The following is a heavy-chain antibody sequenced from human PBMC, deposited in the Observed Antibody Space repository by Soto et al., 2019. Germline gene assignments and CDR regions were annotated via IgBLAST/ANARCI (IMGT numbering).Heavy chain of an antibody. CDR1: GYTFTSYG. D-gene: IGHD2-2*01. J-gene: IGHJ5*02. CDR3: ARDLEGYCSSTSCYGGSWFDP. V-gene: IGHV1-18*01. CDR2: ISAYNGNT. Sequence: QVPLVQSGAEVKKPGASVKVSCMASGYTFTSYGISWVRQAPGQGLEWMGWISAYNGNTNYAQKLQGRVTMTTDTSTSTAYMELRSLRSDDTAVYYCARDLEGYCSSTSCYGGSWFDPWGQGTLVTVSS.